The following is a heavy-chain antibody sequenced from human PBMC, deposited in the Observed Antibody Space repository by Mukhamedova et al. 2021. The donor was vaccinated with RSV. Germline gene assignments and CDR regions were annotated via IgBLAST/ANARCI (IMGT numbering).Heavy chain of an antibody. CDR1: GGSISSGSYY. CDR2: IYTSGST. D-gene: IGHD6-13*01. J-gene: IGHJ4*01. Sequence: GGSISSGSYYWSWIRQPAGKGLEWIGRIYTSGSTNYNPSLKSRVTISVDTSKNQFSLKLSSVTAADTAVYYCARVRYSSSWYYFD. CDR3: ARVRYSSSWYYFD. V-gene: IGHV4-61*02.